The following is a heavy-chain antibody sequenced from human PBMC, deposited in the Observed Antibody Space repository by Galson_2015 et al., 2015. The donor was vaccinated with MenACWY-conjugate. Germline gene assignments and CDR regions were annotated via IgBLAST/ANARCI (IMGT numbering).Heavy chain of an antibody. D-gene: IGHD2-2*01. CDR2: IKQDGSEK. CDR3: ARDSGCSSTSCIYYFDY. CDR1: GFTFSSYW. V-gene: IGHV3-7*03. J-gene: IGHJ4*02. Sequence: SLRLSCAASGFTFSSYWMSWVRQAPGKGLEWVANIKQDGSEKYYVDSVEGRFTISRDNAKNSLYLQMNSLRAEDTAVYYCARDSGCSSTSCIYYFDYWGQGTLVTVSS.